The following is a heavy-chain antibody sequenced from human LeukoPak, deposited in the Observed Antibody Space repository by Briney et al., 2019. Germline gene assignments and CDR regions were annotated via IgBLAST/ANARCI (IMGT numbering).Heavy chain of an antibody. CDR1: EFTFSSYW. CDR2: IKSDGST. CDR3: ARAPSEIGGYYPEYFRH. D-gene: IGHD3-22*01. J-gene: IGHJ1*01. Sequence: PGGSLRLSCAASEFTFSSYWMHWVRQAPGKGLVWVSRIKSDGSTNYAGSVKGRFTISRDNAKNTVSLQMNSLRAEDTGVYYCARAPSEIGGYYPEYFRHWGQGTLVTVSS. V-gene: IGHV3-74*01.